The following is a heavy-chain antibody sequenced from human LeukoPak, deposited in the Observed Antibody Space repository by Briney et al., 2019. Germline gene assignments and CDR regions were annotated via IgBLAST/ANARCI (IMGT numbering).Heavy chain of an antibody. D-gene: IGHD6-13*01. J-gene: IGHJ5*02. Sequence: SQTLSLTCTVSGVSTRSYSWSWIRQPPGGGLEWVGYIYHSGSTNYNPSLKSRVTISVDTSKNQFSLKLISVTAADTAVYYCARALRQRLVTGWFDPWGQGTLVTVSS. V-gene: IGHV4-59*01. CDR3: ARALRQRLVTGWFDP. CDR1: GVSTRSYS. CDR2: IYHSGST.